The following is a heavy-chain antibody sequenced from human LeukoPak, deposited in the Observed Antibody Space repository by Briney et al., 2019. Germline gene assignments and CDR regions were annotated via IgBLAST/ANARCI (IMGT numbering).Heavy chain of an antibody. Sequence: GGSLRLSCAASGFTFSSYSMNWVRQAPGKGLEWVSSISSSSSYIYYADSVKGRFTISRDNAKNSLYLQMNSLRAEDTAVYYCARDSGYSSGYYKFDAFDIWGQGTMVTVSS. D-gene: IGHD3-22*01. CDR2: ISSSSSYI. J-gene: IGHJ3*02. V-gene: IGHV3-21*01. CDR1: GFTFSSYS. CDR3: ARDSGYSSGYYKFDAFDI.